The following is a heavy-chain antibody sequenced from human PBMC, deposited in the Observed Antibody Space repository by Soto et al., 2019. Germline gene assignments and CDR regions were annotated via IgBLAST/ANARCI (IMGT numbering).Heavy chain of an antibody. CDR2: IGTAGDT. CDR3: ARDRALLWFGELAPDYYGMDV. V-gene: IGHV3-13*01. D-gene: IGHD3-10*01. CDR1: GFTFSSYD. Sequence: GGSLRLSCAASGFTFSSYDMHWVRQATGKGLEWVSAIGTAGDTYYPGSVKGRFTISRENAKNSLYLQMNSLKAEDTAVYYCARDRALLWFGELAPDYYGMDVWGQGTTVTVSS. J-gene: IGHJ6*02.